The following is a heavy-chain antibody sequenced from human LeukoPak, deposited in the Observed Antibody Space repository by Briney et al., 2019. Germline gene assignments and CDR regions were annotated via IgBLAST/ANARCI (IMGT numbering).Heavy chain of an antibody. J-gene: IGHJ4*02. D-gene: IGHD2-2*02. CDR2: INPNSGGT. Sequence: APVKVSCKASGYTFTGYYMHWVRQAPGQGLEWMGWINPNSGGTNYAQKFQGRVTMTRDTSISTAYMELSRLRSDDTAVYYCARDSGVAWDQLLYIDYWGQGTLVTVSS. CDR1: GYTFTGYY. CDR3: ARDSGVAWDQLLYIDY. V-gene: IGHV1-2*02.